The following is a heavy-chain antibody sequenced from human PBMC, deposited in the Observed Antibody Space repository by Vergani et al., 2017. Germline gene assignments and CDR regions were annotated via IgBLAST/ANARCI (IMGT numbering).Heavy chain of an antibody. CDR3: AKDRIQLWLCDY. J-gene: IGHJ4*02. V-gene: IGHV3-30*18. D-gene: IGHD5-18*01. Sequence: QVQLVESGGGVVQPGRSLRLSCAASGFTFSSYGMHWVRQAPGKGLEWVAVISYDGSNKYYADSVKGRFTISRDNSKNTLYLQMNSLRAEDTAVYYCAKDRIQLWLCDYWGQGTLVTVS. CDR2: ISYDGSNK. CDR1: GFTFSSYG.